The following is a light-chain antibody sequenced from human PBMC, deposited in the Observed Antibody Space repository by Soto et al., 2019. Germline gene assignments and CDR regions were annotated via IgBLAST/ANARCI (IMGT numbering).Light chain of an antibody. J-gene: IGKJ5*01. Sequence: EIVMTQSPATLSVSPEERATLSCRASQSVSSDLAWYQQKPGQAPRLLIYGASTRATGIPARFSGSGSGTEFTLTISSLQSEDFAVYSCQQYNNWPPYTFGQGTRLEI. CDR2: GAS. CDR1: QSVSSD. CDR3: QQYNNWPPYT. V-gene: IGKV3-15*01.